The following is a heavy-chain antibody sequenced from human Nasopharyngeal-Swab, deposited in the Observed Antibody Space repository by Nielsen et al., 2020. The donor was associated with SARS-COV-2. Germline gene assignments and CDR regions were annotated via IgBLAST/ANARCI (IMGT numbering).Heavy chain of an antibody. CDR1: GYTFTGYY. CDR2: INPNSGGT. D-gene: IGHD2-15*01. J-gene: IGHJ6*02. CDR3: AIYCSGGSCYSDYYYGMDV. Sequence: ASVKVSCKASGYTFTGYYMHWVRQAPGQGLEWMGRINPNSGGTNYAQKFQGRVTMTRDTSISTAYMELSRLRSDDTAVYYCAIYCSGGSCYSDYYYGMDVWGQGTTVTVSS. V-gene: IGHV1-2*06.